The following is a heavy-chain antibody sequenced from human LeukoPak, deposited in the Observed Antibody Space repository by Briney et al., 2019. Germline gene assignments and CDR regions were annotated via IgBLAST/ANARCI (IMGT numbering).Heavy chain of an antibody. CDR3: ARYDTAMAGNPLAIFDY. CDR2: MSRSGGST. D-gene: IGHD5-18*01. V-gene: IGHV3-23*01. Sequence: PVGSLILSCAASDFTFSNYAMSWIRQSPGKGLEWISGMSRSGGSTYYADSVKGRFTISRDNSKNTLYLQMNSRRAEDTAVYYCARYDTAMAGNPLAIFDYWGQGTLVTVSS. J-gene: IGHJ4*02. CDR1: DFTFSNYA.